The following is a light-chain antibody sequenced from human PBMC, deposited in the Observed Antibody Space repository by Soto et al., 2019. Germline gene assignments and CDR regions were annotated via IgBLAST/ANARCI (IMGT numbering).Light chain of an antibody. CDR1: SSDVVAYNL. V-gene: IGLV2-14*01. Sequence: QSVLTHPASVSGSPGQSITISCTGTSSDVVAYNLVSWYQQHPGRAPKLLIYDVYDRPSVVSNRFSGSKSGNTAPLTISGLQAEDEADYYCSSYTTSSSYFFGTGTKVTGL. CDR2: DVY. J-gene: IGLJ1*01. CDR3: SSYTTSSSYF.